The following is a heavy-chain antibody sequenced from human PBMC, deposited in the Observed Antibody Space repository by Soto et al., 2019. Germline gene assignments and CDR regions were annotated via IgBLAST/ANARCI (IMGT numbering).Heavy chain of an antibody. CDR1: GFTFSSFC. J-gene: IGHJ6*02. CDR2: ISYDGSNK. Sequence: GGSLILSCASSGFTFSSFCMHLVRQAPGKGLEWVAVISYDGSNKYYADSVKGRFTISRDNSKNTLYLQMNSLRAEDTAVYYCAKVFYSSSWYGMGGGYYYSVMDVWGQGTTVTVSS. V-gene: IGHV3-30*18. CDR3: AKVFYSSSWYGMGGGYYYSVMDV. D-gene: IGHD6-13*01.